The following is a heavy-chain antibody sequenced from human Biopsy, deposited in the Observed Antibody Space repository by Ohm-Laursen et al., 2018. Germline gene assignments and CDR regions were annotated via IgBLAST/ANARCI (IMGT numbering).Heavy chain of an antibody. V-gene: IGHV3-11*01. CDR3: ATDGAGSYNEN. J-gene: IGHJ4*02. Sequence: SLRLSCAASGFTFGDYYMRWIRQAPGKGLEWLSYISGSGVTKMYADSVKGRFTVSRGNAKNSLYLEMNNLTVEDTAVYYCATDGAGSYNENWGQGTLVSVSS. D-gene: IGHD3-10*01. CDR1: GFTFGDYY. CDR2: ISGSGVTK.